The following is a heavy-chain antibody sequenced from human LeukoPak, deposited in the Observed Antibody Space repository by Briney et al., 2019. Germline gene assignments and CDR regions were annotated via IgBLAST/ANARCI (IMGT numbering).Heavy chain of an antibody. V-gene: IGHV3-23*01. CDR3: AKVSGNCYYYFDY. J-gene: IGHJ4*02. CDR1: GFTPSSYA. D-gene: IGHD2-15*01. Sequence: QPGGSLRPSCAATGFTPSSYAMSWARQALGEGLEWVSDISGSGGSTYYADSVKGRFTISRDNSKNTLYLQMNSLRADDTAVYCCAKVSGNCYYYFDYWGQGTLVTVSS. CDR2: ISGSGGST.